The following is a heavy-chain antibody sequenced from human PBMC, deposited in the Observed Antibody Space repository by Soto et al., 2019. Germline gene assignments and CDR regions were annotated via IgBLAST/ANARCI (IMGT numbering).Heavy chain of an antibody. Sequence: GGSLRLSCAASGFTFSSYSMNWVRQAPGKGLEWVSSISSSSSYIYYADSVKGRFTISRDNAKNSLYLQMNSLRAEDTAVYYCAREGPRRGVGRYYFDYWGQGTLVTVSS. CDR2: ISSSSSYI. CDR1: GFTFSSYS. J-gene: IGHJ4*02. CDR3: AREGPRRGVGRYYFDY. D-gene: IGHD2-8*01. V-gene: IGHV3-21*01.